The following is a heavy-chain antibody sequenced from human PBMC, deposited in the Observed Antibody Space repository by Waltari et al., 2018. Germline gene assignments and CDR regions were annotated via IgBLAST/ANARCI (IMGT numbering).Heavy chain of an antibody. CDR1: GFTFGSYG. V-gene: IGHV3-23*01. CDR2: IAYTDATT. CDR3: VKGLITGTRDDKIY. J-gene: IGHJ4*02. D-gene: IGHD1-7*01. Sequence: EVQLLESGGGLVQPGGSLRLSCAASGFTFGSYGMAWVRQAPGKGLDWVSGIAYTDATTYYADSVKGRFTITRDNSKNTLYLQMNSLRAEDTAVYYCVKGLITGTRDDKIYWGQGILVTVSS.